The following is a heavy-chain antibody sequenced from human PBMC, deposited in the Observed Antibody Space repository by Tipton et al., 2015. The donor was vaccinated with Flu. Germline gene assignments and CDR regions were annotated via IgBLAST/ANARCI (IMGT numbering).Heavy chain of an antibody. V-gene: IGHV3-74*01. CDR1: GFTFSSYW. J-gene: IGHJ2*01. Sequence: LSLTCAASGFTFSSYWMHWVRQAPGKGLVWVSRINSDGSSTSYADSVKGRFTISRDNAKNTLYLQMNSLRAEDTAVYYCARGAGPTKDKDWYFDLWGRGTLVTVSS. D-gene: IGHD1-26*01. CDR3: ARGAGPTKDKDWYFDL. CDR2: INSDGSST.